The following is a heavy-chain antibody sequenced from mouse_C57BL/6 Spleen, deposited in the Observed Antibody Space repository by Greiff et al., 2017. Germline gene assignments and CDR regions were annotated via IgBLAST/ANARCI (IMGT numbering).Heavy chain of an antibody. V-gene: IGHV1-50*01. J-gene: IGHJ1*03. CDR2: IDPSDSYT. CDR1: GYTFTSYW. D-gene: IGHD2-5*01. Sequence: QVQLQQPGAELVKPGASVKLSCKASGYTFTSYWMQWVKQRPGQGLEWIGEIDPSDSYTNYNQKFKGKATLTVDTSSSTAYMQLSSLTSEDSAVYYCARAYYSNRGYFDVWGTGTTVTVSS. CDR3: ARAYYSNRGYFDV.